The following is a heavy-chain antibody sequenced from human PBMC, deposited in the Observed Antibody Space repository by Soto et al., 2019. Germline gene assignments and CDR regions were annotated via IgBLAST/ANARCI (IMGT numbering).Heavy chain of an antibody. CDR3: ALQTSGWLDH. Sequence: EVELVESGGGLVQPGGSLRLSGSASGFSVSSNYMSWVRQAPGKGLECIAVMYRDGNTFYADSVKGRFAISRDNSKNTLSLLMKSRRAEDTAVYYCALQTSGWLDHWGLGTLVAVSS. CDR1: GFSVSSNY. D-gene: IGHD6-19*01. CDR2: MYRDGNT. V-gene: IGHV3-66*04. J-gene: IGHJ1*01.